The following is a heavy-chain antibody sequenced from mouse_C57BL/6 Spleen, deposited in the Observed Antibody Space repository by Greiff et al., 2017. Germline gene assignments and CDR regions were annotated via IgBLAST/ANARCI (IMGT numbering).Heavy chain of an antibody. V-gene: IGHV6-3*01. CDR3: TTYYSNYYFDY. D-gene: IGHD2-5*01. CDR1: GFTFSNYW. J-gene: IGHJ2*01. Sequence: EVHLVESGGGLVQPGGSMKLSCVASGFTFSNYWMNWVRQSPEKGLEWVAQIRLKSDNYATNYAESGKGRFTISRDDSKSSVYLRMNNLRADDTGIYYCTTYYSNYYFDYWGQGTTLTVSS. CDR2: IRLKSDNYAT.